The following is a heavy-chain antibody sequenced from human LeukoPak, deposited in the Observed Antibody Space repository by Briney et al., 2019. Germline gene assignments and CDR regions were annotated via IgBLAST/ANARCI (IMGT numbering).Heavy chain of an antibody. D-gene: IGHD3-22*01. CDR2: IKSKTDGGTT. Sequence: PGGSLRLSCAASGFTFSNAWMSWVRQAPGKGLEWVGRIKSKTDGGTTDYAAPVKGRFTISRDDSKNTLYLQMNSLRAEDTAVYYCAKGITMIVKDAFDIWGQGTMVTVSS. J-gene: IGHJ3*02. CDR1: GFTFSNAW. V-gene: IGHV3-15*01. CDR3: AKGITMIVKDAFDI.